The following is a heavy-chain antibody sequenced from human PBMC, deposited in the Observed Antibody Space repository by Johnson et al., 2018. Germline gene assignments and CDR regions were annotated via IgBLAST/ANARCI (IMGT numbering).Heavy chain of an antibody. CDR3: AGEGYSSGRAGIFDM. V-gene: IGHV3-30*03. CDR1: GSIFSGYV. D-gene: IGHD6-19*01. J-gene: IGHJ3*02. CDR2: KSHDGISK. Sequence: QVQLVESGGGVVQPGRSLRLSCAASGSIFSGYVMHWVRQAPGKGLEWVALKSHDGISKQYGDSVKDRFTISRDDSKNTLYLEMNSLRVEDTAVYYCAGEGYSSGRAGIFDMWGKGTMVTVAS.